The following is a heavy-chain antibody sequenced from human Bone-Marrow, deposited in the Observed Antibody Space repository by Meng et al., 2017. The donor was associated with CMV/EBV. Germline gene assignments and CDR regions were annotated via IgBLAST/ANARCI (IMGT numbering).Heavy chain of an antibody. J-gene: IGHJ6*02. CDR2: IFTSGAPI. D-gene: IGHD3-22*01. V-gene: IGHV3-21*01. Sequence: GESLKISCAASGFNFGAYNMNWVRQAPGKGLEWISSIFTSGAPISYVDSVKGRFTISRDDAKNSLHLQMNSLRVEDTAVYYCARDASSGYYYGMDVWGQGTTVTVSS. CDR3: ARDASSGYYYGMDV. CDR1: GFNFGAYN.